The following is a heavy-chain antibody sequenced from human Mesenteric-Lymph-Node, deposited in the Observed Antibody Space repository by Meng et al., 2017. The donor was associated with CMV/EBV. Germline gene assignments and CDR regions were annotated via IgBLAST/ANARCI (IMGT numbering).Heavy chain of an antibody. CDR3: ARDSMSYSGPGSYNVDS. D-gene: IGHD3-10*01. CDR1: YTFNNYY. J-gene: IGHJ4*02. V-gene: IGHV1-2*02. CDR2: INLSGGT. Sequence: YTFNNYYMHWVRQAPGQGLEWMAIINLSGGTLYAQMFQGRVTLTRDTSTNTAYMDLMRLSSDDTAVYYCARDSMSYSGPGSYNVDSWGQGTLVTVSS.